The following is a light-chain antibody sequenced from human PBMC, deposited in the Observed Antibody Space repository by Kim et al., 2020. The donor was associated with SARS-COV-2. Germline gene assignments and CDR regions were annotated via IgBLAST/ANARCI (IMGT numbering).Light chain of an antibody. Sequence: ELTQPPSASVTPGQRVTISCSGTTSNIGSNTVNWYQQLPGTAPKLLIFSNNLRPSGVPDRFSGSKSGTSVSLAISGLQSDDAATYYCGTWDDNLNGPIFGGGTKLTVL. CDR3: GTWDDNLNGPI. J-gene: IGLJ2*01. CDR2: SNN. CDR1: TSNIGSNT. V-gene: IGLV1-44*01.